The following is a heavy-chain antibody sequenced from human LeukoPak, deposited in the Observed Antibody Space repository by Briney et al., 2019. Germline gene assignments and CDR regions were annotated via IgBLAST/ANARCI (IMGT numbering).Heavy chain of an antibody. CDR1: GFTFSSYA. J-gene: IGHJ4*02. V-gene: IGHV3-23*01. D-gene: IGHD6-19*01. Sequence: GGSLRLSCAASGFTFSSYAMSWVRQAPGKGLEWVSVISDSGGSTYYADSVKGRFTISRDNAKNSLYLQMSSLRAEDTAFYYCARSRYSSGWSLDYFDYWGQGTLVTVSS. CDR2: ISDSGGST. CDR3: ARSRYSSGWSLDYFDY.